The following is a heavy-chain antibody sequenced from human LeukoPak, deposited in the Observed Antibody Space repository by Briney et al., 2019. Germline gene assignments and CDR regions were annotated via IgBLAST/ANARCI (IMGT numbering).Heavy chain of an antibody. CDR2: IYYSGDT. Sequence: SETLSLTCTVSGGSISSRNYFWGWIRQSPGKGQEWIGRIYYSGDTYYNPSLKSRVTISVDTSKNQFFLKLSSVTAADTAVYSCARKYCGGDCYYPFDYWGQGTLVTVSS. CDR3: ARKYCGGDCYYPFDY. CDR1: GGSISSRNYF. J-gene: IGHJ4*02. V-gene: IGHV4-39*01. D-gene: IGHD2-21*02.